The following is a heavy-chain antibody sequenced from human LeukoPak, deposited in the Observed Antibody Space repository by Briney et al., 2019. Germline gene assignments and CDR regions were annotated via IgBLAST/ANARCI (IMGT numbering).Heavy chain of an antibody. CDR3: AKAKSYYSNYDY. V-gene: IGHV3-23*01. J-gene: IGHJ4*02. CDR2: ISGSGANT. CDR1: GFTFSNYG. Sequence: GGSLRLSCAASGFTFSNYGMSWVRQAPGTGLEWVSVISGSGANTYYADSVKGRFTISRDNSKNTLYLQVNSLRAEDTAVYYCAKAKSYYSNYDYWGQGTLVTVSS. D-gene: IGHD4-11*01.